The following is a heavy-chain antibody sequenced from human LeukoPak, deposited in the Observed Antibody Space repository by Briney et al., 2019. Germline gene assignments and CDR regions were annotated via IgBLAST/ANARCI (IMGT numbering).Heavy chain of an antibody. CDR3: ARVYSYGYDPYYYYYMDV. CDR2: INHSGST. D-gene: IGHD5-18*01. J-gene: IGHJ6*03. V-gene: IGHV4-34*01. Sequence: SETLSLTCAVYGGSFSGYYWSWIRQPPGKGLEWIGEINHSGSTNYNPSLKSRVTISVDTSKNQFSLKLSSVTAADTAVCYCARVYSYGYDPYYYYYMDVWGKGTTVTVSS. CDR1: GGSFSGYY.